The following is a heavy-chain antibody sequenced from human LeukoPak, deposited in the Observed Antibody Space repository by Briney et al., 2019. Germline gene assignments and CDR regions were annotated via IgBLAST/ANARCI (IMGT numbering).Heavy chain of an antibody. CDR2: IYSGGST. CDR1: GFTVSSNY. V-gene: IGHV3-66*02. D-gene: IGHD4-11*01. Sequence: GGSLRLSCAASGFTVSSNYMSWVRQAPGKGLGWVSVIYSGGSTYYADSVKGRFTISRDNSKNTLYLQMNSLRAEDTAVYYCAREYSNYGINYYYMDVWGKGTTVTVSS. CDR3: AREYSNYGINYYYMDV. J-gene: IGHJ6*03.